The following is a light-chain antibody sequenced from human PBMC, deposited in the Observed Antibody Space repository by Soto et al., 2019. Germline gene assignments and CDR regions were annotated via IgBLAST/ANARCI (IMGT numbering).Light chain of an antibody. J-gene: IGKJ5*01. CDR2: DVS. V-gene: IGKV3-15*01. Sequence: EIVMTQSPATLFVSPGDRAILSCRAGQGVTTNFAWYQQKSGQSPRLLIYDVSHRASGVPVRFSGTGSETDFILTISGLQSEDSAVYFCQQYNNWPFSFGQGTRLEVK. CDR3: QQYNNWPFS. CDR1: QGVTTN.